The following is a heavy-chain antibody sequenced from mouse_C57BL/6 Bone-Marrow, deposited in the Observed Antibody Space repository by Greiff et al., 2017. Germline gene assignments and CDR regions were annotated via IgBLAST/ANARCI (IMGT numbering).Heavy chain of an antibody. CDR3: TRSGITTVVAHFDC. J-gene: IGHJ2*01. CDR1: GYTFTDYY. CDR2: INPNNGGT. Sequence: EVQLQQSGPELVKPGASVKISCKASGYTFTDYYMNWVKQSHGKSLEWIGDINPNNGGTSYNQKFKGKATLTVDKSSSTAYMELRSLTSEDSAVYYSTRSGITTVVAHFDCGGQGTTLTVAS. D-gene: IGHD1-1*01. V-gene: IGHV1-26*01.